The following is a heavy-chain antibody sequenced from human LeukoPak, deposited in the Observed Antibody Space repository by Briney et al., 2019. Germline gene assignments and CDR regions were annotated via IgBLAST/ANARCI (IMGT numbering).Heavy chain of an antibody. D-gene: IGHD3-10*01. Sequence: GGSLRLSCAASGFTFSSYWMSWVRQAPGKGLEWVANIKQDGSEKYYVDSVKGRFTISRDNAKNSLYLQMNSLRAEDTAVYYCARDRWFGGRNWFDPWGQGTLVTVSS. CDR1: GFTFSSYW. J-gene: IGHJ5*02. CDR2: IKQDGSEK. CDR3: ARDRWFGGRNWFDP. V-gene: IGHV3-7*01.